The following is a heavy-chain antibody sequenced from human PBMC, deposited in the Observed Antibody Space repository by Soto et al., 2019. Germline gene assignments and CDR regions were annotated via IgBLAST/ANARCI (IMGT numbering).Heavy chain of an antibody. J-gene: IGHJ5*02. D-gene: IGHD1-1*01. CDR3: ASELAALSWFDP. CDR1: GLTFSSYS. Sequence: LRLSCEASGLTFSSYSMNWVRQAPGKGLEWVSSISSSSSYIYYADSVKGRFTISRDNAKNSLYLQMNSLRDEDTAVYYCASELAALSWFDPWGQGTLGTVSS. CDR2: ISSSSSYI. V-gene: IGHV3-21*01.